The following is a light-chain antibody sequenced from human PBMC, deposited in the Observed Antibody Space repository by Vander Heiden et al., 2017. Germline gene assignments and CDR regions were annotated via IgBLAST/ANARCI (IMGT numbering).Light chain of an antibody. CDR1: QTIRNY. V-gene: IGKV1-39*01. J-gene: IGKJ1*01. CDR3: QQTYCNTPST. Sequence: DIQMTQSPSSLSASVGDRVTLTCRASQTIRNYLTWYQQKPGKAPKLLIYAASTLQSGVPSRFSGSGYGTDFTLTISSLQPEDFATYYCQQTYCNTPSTFGQRTKVEIK. CDR2: AAS.